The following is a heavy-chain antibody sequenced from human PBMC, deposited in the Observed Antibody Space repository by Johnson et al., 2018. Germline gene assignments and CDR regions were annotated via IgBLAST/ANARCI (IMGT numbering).Heavy chain of an antibody. CDR3: WKRGLNDYAPHDAFDV. Sequence: VQLVESGGGVVQHGRSLRLSCAASGFTFSNYGMFWVRQAPGKGLQWAAIISYDGSNRYYAASVRGRFTTAKDNSKNTLLLQVNSLRTEDTAEYYCWKRGLNDYAPHDAFDVWGQGTMVAVSS. J-gene: IGHJ3*01. D-gene: IGHD4-17*01. V-gene: IGHV3-30*18. CDR1: GFTFSNYG. CDR2: ISYDGSNR.